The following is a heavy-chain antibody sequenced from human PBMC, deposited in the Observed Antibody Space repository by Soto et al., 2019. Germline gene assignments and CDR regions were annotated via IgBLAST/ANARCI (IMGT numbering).Heavy chain of an antibody. V-gene: IGHV4-30-4*02. CDR2: IYYSGST. J-gene: IGHJ4*02. CDR3: ARDEASSGYYPHYFDY. CDR1: GGSISSGDYY. D-gene: IGHD3-22*01. Sequence: PSETLSLTCTVSGGSISSGDYYWSWIRQPPGKGLEWIGYIYYSGSTFYNPSLKSRLTISVDTSKNQFSLKLSSVTAADTAVYYCARDEASSGYYPHYFDYWGQGTLVTVSS.